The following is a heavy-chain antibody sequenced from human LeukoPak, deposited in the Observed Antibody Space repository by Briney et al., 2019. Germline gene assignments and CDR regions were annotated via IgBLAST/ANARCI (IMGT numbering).Heavy chain of an antibody. Sequence: GGSLRLSCAASGFTFSSYGMHWVRQAPGKGLEWVAFIRYDGSNKYYADSVKGRFTISRDNSKNTLYLQMNSLRAEDTAVYHCAKVDRGYSYGDYWGQGTLVTVSS. D-gene: IGHD5-18*01. CDR1: GFTFSSYG. V-gene: IGHV3-30*02. CDR2: IRYDGSNK. CDR3: AKVDRGYSYGDY. J-gene: IGHJ4*02.